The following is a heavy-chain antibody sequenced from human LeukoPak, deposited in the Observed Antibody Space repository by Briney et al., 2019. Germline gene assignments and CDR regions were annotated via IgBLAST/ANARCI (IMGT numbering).Heavy chain of an antibody. CDR2: IYHSGST. CDR3: ARLESGYYGSGSPDY. J-gene: IGHJ4*02. CDR1: GSSISSGYY. Sequence: SETLSLTCAVSGSSISSGYYWGWIRQPPGKGLEWIGSIYHSGSTYYNPSLKSRVTISVDTSTNQFSLKLSSVTAADTAVYYCARLESGYYGSGSPDYWGQGTLVTVSS. D-gene: IGHD3-10*01. V-gene: IGHV4-38-2*01.